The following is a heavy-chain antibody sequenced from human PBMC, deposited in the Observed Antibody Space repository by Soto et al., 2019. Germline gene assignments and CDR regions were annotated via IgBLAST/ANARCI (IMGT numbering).Heavy chain of an antibody. CDR3: AKDPLDIVATIPYYGSAWFDP. V-gene: IGHV3-23*01. CDR2: ISGSGGST. CDR1: GFTFSSYA. Sequence: GESLKISCAASGFTFSSYAMSWVRQAPGKGLEWVSAISGSGGSTYYADSVKGRFTISRDNSKNTLYLQMNSLRAEDTAVYYCAKDPLDIVATIPYYGSAWFDPWGQGTLVTVSS. D-gene: IGHD5-12*01. J-gene: IGHJ5*02.